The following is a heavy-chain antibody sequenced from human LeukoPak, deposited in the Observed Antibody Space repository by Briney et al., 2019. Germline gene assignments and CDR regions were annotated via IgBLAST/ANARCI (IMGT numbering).Heavy chain of an antibody. D-gene: IGHD4-17*01. J-gene: IGHJ4*02. V-gene: IGHV4-31*03. Sequence: SETLSLTCTVSGGSISSGGYYWSWIRQHPGKGLEWIGYIYYSASTYYNPSLKSRVTISVDTSKNQFSLKLSSVTAADTAVYYCARENGDYTFDYWGQGTLVTVSS. CDR2: IYYSAST. CDR1: GGSISSGGYY. CDR3: ARENGDYTFDY.